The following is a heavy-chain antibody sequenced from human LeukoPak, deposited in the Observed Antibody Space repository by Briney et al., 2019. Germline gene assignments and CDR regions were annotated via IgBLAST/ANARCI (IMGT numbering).Heavy chain of an antibody. V-gene: IGHV1-69*05. CDR3: ARDSIAARSLDY. D-gene: IGHD6-6*01. CDR1: GGTFSIYA. J-gene: IGHJ4*02. CDR2: IIPIFGTA. Sequence: SVKVSCKASGGTFSIYAISWVRQAPGQGLEWMGGIIPIFGTANYAQKFQGRVTITTDESTSTAYMELSSLRSEDTAVYYCARDSIAARSLDYWGQGTLVTVSS.